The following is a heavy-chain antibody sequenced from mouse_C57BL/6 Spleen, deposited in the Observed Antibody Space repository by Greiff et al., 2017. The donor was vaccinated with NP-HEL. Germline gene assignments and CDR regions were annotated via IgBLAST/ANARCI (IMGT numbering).Heavy chain of an antibody. V-gene: IGHV5-9-1*02. CDR3: TREGYYGSSLYYAMDY. CDR2: ISSGGDYI. D-gene: IGHD1-1*01. Sequence: EVKLMESGEGLVKPGGSLKLSCAASGFTFSSYAMSWVRQTPEKRLEWVAYISSGGDYIYYADTVKGRFTIARDNARNTLYLQMSSLKSEDTAMYYCTREGYYGSSLYYAMDYWGQGTSVTVSS. J-gene: IGHJ4*01. CDR1: GFTFSSYA.